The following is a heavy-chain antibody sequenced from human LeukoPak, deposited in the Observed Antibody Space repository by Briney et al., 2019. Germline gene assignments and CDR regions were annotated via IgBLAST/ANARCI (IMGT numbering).Heavy chain of an antibody. V-gene: IGHV4-34*01. Sequence: SPSETLSLTCAVYGGSFSGYYWSWIRQPPGKGLEWIGEINHSGSTNYNPSLKSRVTISVDTSKNQFSLKLSSVTAADTAVYYCAREGPQKYIYGSGASRAFATWGERALFSAS. J-gene: IGHJ5*02. D-gene: IGHD3-10*01. CDR1: GGSFSGYY. CDR2: INHSGST. CDR3: AREGPQKYIYGSGASRAFAT.